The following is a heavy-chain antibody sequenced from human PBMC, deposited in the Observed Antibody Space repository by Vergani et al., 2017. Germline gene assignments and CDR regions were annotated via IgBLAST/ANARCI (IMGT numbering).Heavy chain of an antibody. CDR1: GFTFNRFA. D-gene: IGHD6-6*01. J-gene: IGHJ4*02. V-gene: IGHV3-15*01. Sequence: EVHLLESGGGLVQPGGSLRLSCAASGFTFNRFAMSWVRQAPGKGLEWVGRIKSKTDGGTTDYAAPVKGRFTISRDDSKNTLYLQMNSLKTEDTAVYYCTTVINRIAARLYFFYYWGQGTLVTVSS. CDR3: TTVINRIAARLYFFYY. CDR2: IKSKTDGGTT.